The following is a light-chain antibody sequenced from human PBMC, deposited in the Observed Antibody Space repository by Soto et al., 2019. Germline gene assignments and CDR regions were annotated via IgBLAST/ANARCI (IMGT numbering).Light chain of an antibody. Sequence: EIVLTQSPGTLSLSPGGRATLSCRASQSVDSSYLGWYQQKPGQAPRLLIYGASTRATGIPARFSGSGSGTEFTLTISSLQSEDFAVYYCQQYNNWWTFGQGTKVDI. CDR1: QSVDSSY. CDR3: QQYNNWWT. J-gene: IGKJ1*01. V-gene: IGKV3-15*01. CDR2: GAS.